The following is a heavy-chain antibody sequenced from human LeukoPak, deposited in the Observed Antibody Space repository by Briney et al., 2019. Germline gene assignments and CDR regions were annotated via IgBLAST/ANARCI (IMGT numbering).Heavy chain of an antibody. CDR1: GGSTSSTRYF. V-gene: IGHV4-39*01. J-gene: IGHJ2*01. Sequence: SETLSLTCSVSGGSTSSTRYFWGWIRQPPGKGLEWIGSLYSSGTTCYNPSLKSRVIISADMSKNQFSLKVTSVTAADTAVYYCAREFYYDGSGYFWYFDLWGRGTLVTVSS. CDR2: LYSSGTT. D-gene: IGHD3-22*01. CDR3: AREFYYDGSGYFWYFDL.